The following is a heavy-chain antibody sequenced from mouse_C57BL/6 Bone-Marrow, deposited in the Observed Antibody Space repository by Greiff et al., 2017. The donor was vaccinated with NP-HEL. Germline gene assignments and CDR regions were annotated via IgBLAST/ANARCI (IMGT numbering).Heavy chain of an antibody. J-gene: IGHJ1*03. V-gene: IGHV3-6*01. CDR2: VSYDGSN. Sequence: DVKLQESGPGLVKPSQSLSLTCSVTGYSITSGYYWNWIRQFPGNKLEWMGYVSYDGSNNYNPSLKNRISITRDTSKNQSFLKLNSVTTEDTATYYCARVWYFDVWGTGTTVTVSS. CDR3: ARVWYFDV. CDR1: GYSITSGYY.